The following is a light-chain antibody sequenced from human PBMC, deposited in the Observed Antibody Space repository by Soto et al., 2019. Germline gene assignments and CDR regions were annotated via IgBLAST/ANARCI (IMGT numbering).Light chain of an antibody. CDR1: SSNIGSKP. J-gene: IGLJ2*01. CDR2: SNN. CDR3: ATWDASLNGRV. V-gene: IGLV1-44*01. Sequence: QSVLTQPPSASGTPGQRVTISCSGSSSNIGSKPVNWYQQLPGTAPKLLIYSNNQRPSGVPDRFSGSKSGTSASLAISGLQSEDEADYYCATWDASLNGRVFGGGTKVTVL.